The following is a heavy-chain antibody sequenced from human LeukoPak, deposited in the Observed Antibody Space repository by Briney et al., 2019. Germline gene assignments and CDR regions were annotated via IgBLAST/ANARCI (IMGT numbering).Heavy chain of an antibody. V-gene: IGHV1-18*01. Sequence: GASVNVSCMASRYTFTSYGISGVRQAPGQGGAGMGWISAYNGNTNYPQKLQGRVTLTTHTTTSAASMELRSLRSDDTGVYYCARGAPVAGSNNWFDPWGQGTLVTVSS. CDR1: RYTFTSYG. CDR3: ARGAPVAGSNNWFDP. J-gene: IGHJ5*02. D-gene: IGHD6-19*01. CDR2: ISAYNGNT.